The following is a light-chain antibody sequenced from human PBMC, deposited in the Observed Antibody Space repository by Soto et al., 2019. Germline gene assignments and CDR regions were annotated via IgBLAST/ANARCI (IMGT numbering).Light chain of an antibody. CDR2: EVS. V-gene: IGLV2-14*01. CDR3: LSYTTSSSYV. J-gene: IGLJ1*01. CDR1: SSDVGAYNR. Sequence: QSVLTQPASVSGSPEQSITISCTGTSSDVGAYNRVSWYQQHSGKAPKLMIYEVSNRPSGVSNRFSGSKSGNTASLTISGLQAEDEADYYCLSYTTSSSYVFGTGTKVTVL.